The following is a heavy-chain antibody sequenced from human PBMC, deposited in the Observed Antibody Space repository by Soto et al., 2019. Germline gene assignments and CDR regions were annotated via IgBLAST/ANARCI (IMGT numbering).Heavy chain of an antibody. CDR3: AKGADSSSWYIIGY. CDR1: GFTFSSYA. D-gene: IGHD6-13*01. CDR2: ISGSGGST. Sequence: LRLSCAASGFTFSSYAMSWVRQAPGKGLEWVSAISGSGGSTYYADSVKGRFTISRDNSKNTLYLQMNSLRAEDTAVYYCAKGADSSSWYIIGYWGQGTLVTVSS. V-gene: IGHV3-23*01. J-gene: IGHJ4*02.